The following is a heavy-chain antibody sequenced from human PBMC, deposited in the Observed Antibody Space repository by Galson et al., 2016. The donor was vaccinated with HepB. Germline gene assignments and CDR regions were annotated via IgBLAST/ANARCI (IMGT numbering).Heavy chain of an antibody. Sequence: SVKVSCKVSGYSLSDLAIHWLRQAPGEGPEWMGNLDPEDGDPIYGQRFQGRLTMTEDTSTDTAYMELSSLGSADTAIYYCATDSIIAGAFDTWGQGTTVTVS. CDR1: GYSLSDLA. V-gene: IGHV1-24*01. CDR2: LDPEDGDP. CDR3: ATDSIIAGAFDT. J-gene: IGHJ3*02. D-gene: IGHD3-10*01.